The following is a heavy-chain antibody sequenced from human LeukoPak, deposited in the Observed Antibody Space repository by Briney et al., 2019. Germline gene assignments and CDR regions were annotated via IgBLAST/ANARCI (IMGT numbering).Heavy chain of an antibody. Sequence: KPSETLSLTCAVYGGSFSGYYWSWIRQPPGKGLEWIGEINHSGSTNYNPSLKSRVTISVDTSKNQFSLKLSSVTAADTAVYYCARSFEEGADSGGQGTLVTVSS. CDR1: GGSFSGYY. CDR3: ARSFEEGADS. D-gene: IGHD2/OR15-2a*01. CDR2: INHSGST. V-gene: IGHV4-34*01. J-gene: IGHJ4*02.